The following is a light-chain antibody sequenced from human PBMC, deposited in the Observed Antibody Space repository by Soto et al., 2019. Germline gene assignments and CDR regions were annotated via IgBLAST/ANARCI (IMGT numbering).Light chain of an antibody. V-gene: IGKV3-11*01. Sequence: EIVLTQSPATMSLSPGERATLSCRASQSVSSCLAWYHQKPGQAPRILIFDASNRATGIPTRFSGSGAGKDFTLTISSLEPEDFAVYYCQQRINWPLTFGGGTKVEIK. CDR3: QQRINWPLT. CDR2: DAS. J-gene: IGKJ4*01. CDR1: QSVSSC.